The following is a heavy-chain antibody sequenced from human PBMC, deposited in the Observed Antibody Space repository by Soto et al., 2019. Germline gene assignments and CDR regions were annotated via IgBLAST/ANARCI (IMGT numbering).Heavy chain of an antibody. CDR2: IIPIFGTA. CDR1: GGTFRSYA. D-gene: IGHD3-22*01. J-gene: IGHJ4*02. Sequence: QVQLVQSGAEVKKPGSSVKVSCKASGGTFRSYAISWVRQAPGQGLEWMGGIIPIFGTADYAQKFQGRVTITADESTSTAYMELSSLRSEDTAVYYCAKNAEYYYDSSGPFDYWGQGTLVTVSS. CDR3: AKNAEYYYDSSGPFDY. V-gene: IGHV1-69*12.